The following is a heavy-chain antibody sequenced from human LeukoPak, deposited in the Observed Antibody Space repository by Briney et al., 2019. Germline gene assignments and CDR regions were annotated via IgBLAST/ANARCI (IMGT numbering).Heavy chain of an antibody. J-gene: IGHJ5*01. CDR3: ARGRGRTYYDILTGYQEYNWFDS. CDR1: GGSISSSGHY. D-gene: IGHD3-9*01. Sequence: SETLSLTCTVSGGSISSSGHYWGWVRQPPGKGLEWIGNVFYSGSTYYNPSLKSRVTISVDTSNNQFSLKLSSVTAADTAVYYCARGRGRTYYDILTGYQEYNWFDSWGQGTLVTVSS. V-gene: IGHV4-39*07. CDR2: VFYSGST.